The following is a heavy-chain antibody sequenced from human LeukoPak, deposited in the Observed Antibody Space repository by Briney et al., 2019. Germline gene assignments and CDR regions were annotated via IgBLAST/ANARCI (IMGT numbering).Heavy chain of an antibody. D-gene: IGHD4-17*01. CDR3: ASLPDYGDNENWFDP. CDR1: GGSISSSSYY. CDR2: IYYSGST. J-gene: IGHJ5*02. Sequence: SETLSLTCTVSGGSISSSSYYWGWIRQPPGKGLEWIGIIYYSGSTYYTASLKSRVTISVDTSQNHFYLTLSSVTAAHTAVYYCASLPDYGDNENWFDPWGQGTLVTVSS. V-gene: IGHV4-39*02.